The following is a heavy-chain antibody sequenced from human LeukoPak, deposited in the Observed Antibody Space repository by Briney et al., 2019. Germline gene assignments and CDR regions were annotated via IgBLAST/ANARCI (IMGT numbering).Heavy chain of an antibody. CDR3: ARSSRETGKSYYFDY. V-gene: IGHV3-21*01. J-gene: IGHJ4*02. CDR2: ISSSSSYI. D-gene: IGHD7-27*01. Sequence: PGGSLRLSCAASGFTFSSYSMNWVRQAPGKGLEWVSSISSSSSYIYYADSVKGRFTISRDNAKNSLYLQMNSLRAEDTAVYYCARSSRETGKSYYFDYWGQGTLVTVSS. CDR1: GFTFSSYS.